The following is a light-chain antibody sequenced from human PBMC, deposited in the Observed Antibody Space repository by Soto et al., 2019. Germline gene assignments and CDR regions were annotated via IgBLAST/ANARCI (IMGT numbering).Light chain of an antibody. CDR3: QQYYNWPPWT. CDR1: QSVSSN. CDR2: GAS. V-gene: IGKV3-15*01. J-gene: IGKJ1*01. Sequence: EILLTQSPATLSVSPGERVTLSCRASQSVSSNLAWYQQKPGQAPRLLIYGASTRATGIPARFSGSGSGTEFTLTISSLQSEDFAVYYCQQYYNWPPWTFGQGTKVEIK.